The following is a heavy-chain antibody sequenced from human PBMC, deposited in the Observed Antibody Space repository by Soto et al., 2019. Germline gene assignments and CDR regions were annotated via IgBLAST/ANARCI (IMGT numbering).Heavy chain of an antibody. D-gene: IGHD6-13*01. CDR2: TYYRSKWYN. CDR1: GDSVSSNSAA. V-gene: IGHV6-1*01. J-gene: IGHJ4*02. Sequence: PSQTLLLTCAISGDSVSSNSAAWNWIRQSPSRGLEWLGRTYYRSKWYNDYAVSVKSRITINPDTSKNQSSLQLNSVTPEDTAVYYCASDRTEFQIAAAGSNWFTIRLQYYFDYWGQGTLVTVSS. CDR3: ASDRTEFQIAAAGSNWFTIRLQYYFDY.